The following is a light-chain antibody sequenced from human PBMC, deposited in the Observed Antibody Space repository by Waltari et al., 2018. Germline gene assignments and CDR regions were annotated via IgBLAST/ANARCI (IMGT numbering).Light chain of an antibody. CDR3: QQGYSVPYT. Sequence: DIQMTQSPSSLSASVGDRVIITCRASQTLSNYLNWYQQKPGKAPKCLISAASTLQSGVPSSFSGSRSGTDFTLIITSLQPEDFATYDCQQGYSVPYTFGQGTKLEIK. J-gene: IGKJ2*01. CDR2: AAS. V-gene: IGKV1-39*01. CDR1: QTLSNY.